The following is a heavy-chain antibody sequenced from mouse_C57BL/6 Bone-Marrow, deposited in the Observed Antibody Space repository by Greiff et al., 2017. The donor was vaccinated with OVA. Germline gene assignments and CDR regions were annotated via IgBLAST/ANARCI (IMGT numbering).Heavy chain of an antibody. CDR3: ASSLLLRGFAY. V-gene: IGHV1-69*01. J-gene: IGHJ3*01. Sequence: QVQLQQPGAELVMPGASVKLSCKASGYTFTSYWMHWVKQRPGQGLEWIGEIDPSDSYTNYNQKFKGKSTLTVDKSSSTAYMQLSSLTSEDSAVYYCASSLLLRGFAYWGQGTLVTVSA. CDR2: IDPSDSYT. D-gene: IGHD1-1*01. CDR1: GYTFTSYW.